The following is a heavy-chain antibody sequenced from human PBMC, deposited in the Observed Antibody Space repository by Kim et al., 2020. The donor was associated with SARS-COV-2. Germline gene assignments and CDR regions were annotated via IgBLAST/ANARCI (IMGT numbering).Heavy chain of an antibody. CDR3: ARGRRVAAAMNWFDP. Sequence: SETLSLTCAVYGGSFSGYYWSWIRQPPGKGLEWIGEINHSGSTNYNPSLKSRVTISVDTSKNQFSLKLSSVTAADTAVYYCARGRRVAAAMNWFDPWGQGTLVTVSS. CDR2: INHSGST. CDR1: GGSFSGYY. D-gene: IGHD6-13*01. J-gene: IGHJ5*02. V-gene: IGHV4-34*01.